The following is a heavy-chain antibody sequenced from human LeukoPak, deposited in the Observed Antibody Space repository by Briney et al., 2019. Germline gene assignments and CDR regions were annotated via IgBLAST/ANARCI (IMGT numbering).Heavy chain of an antibody. J-gene: IGHJ4*02. V-gene: IGHV4-34*01. CDR1: GGSFSGYY. CDR3: AGRGYSYGFDY. Sequence: PSETLSLTCAVYGGSFSGYYWSWIRQPPGKGLEWIGEINHSGSTNYNPSLKSRVTISVDTSKNQFSLKLSSVTAADTAVYYCAGRGYSYGFDYWGQRTLVTVSS. CDR2: INHSGST. D-gene: IGHD5-18*01.